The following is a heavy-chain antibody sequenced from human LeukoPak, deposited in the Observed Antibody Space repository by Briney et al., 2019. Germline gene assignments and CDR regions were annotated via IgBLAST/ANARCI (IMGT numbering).Heavy chain of an antibody. Sequence: SQTLSLTRTVSGGSISSGGYYWSWIRQPPGKGLEWIGYIYQSGSTYYNPSLKSRVTISVDRSKNQFSLKLSSVTAADTAVYYCARDQGYCSSTSCRYFDYWGQGTLVTVSS. CDR3: ARDQGYCSSTSCRYFDY. V-gene: IGHV4-30-2*01. J-gene: IGHJ4*02. D-gene: IGHD2-2*01. CDR1: GGSISSGGYY. CDR2: IYQSGST.